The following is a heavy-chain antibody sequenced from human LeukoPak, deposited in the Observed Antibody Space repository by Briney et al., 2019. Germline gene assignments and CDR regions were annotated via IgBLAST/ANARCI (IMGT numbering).Heavy chain of an antibody. CDR3: ARAAQLGRPNFDY. J-gene: IGHJ4*02. Sequence: PSETLSLTCAVYGGSFSGYYWSWIRQPPGKGLGWIGEINHSGSTNYNPSLKSRVTISVDTSKNQSSLKLSSVTAADTAVYYCARAAQLGRPNFDYWGQGTLVTVSS. D-gene: IGHD7-27*01. CDR2: INHSGST. V-gene: IGHV4-34*01. CDR1: GGSFSGYY.